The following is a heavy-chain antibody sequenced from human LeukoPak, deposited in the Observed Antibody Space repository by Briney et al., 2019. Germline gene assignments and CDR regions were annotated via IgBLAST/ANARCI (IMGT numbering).Heavy chain of an antibody. CDR3: ARSALDGIAAAAFDY. D-gene: IGHD6-13*01. V-gene: IGHV4-39*07. CDR1: GGSISSSSYY. Sequence: SETLSLTCTVSGGSISSSSYYWGWIRQPPGKGLEWIGSIYYSGSTYYNPSLKSRVTISLDTSKNQFSLRLSSVTAADTAVYYCARSALDGIAAAAFDYWGQGTLVTVSS. CDR2: IYYSGST. J-gene: IGHJ4*02.